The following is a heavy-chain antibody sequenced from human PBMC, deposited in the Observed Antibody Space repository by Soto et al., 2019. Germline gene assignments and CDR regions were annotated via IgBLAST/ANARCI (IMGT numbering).Heavy chain of an antibody. J-gene: IGHJ5*02. CDR1: GFTFSSSA. CDR3: ERCTVDTIVTSGWCHYLEP. Sequence: EVQLLDSGGGLVQPGGSLRLSCAASGFTFSSSAMSWVRQAPGKGLEWVSAVSGSGGTTYYADSVRGRFTISRDNSKNTLYLQMNSLRAEDTAIYFCERCTVDTIVTSGWCHYLEPWGQGTLVTVSS. CDR2: VSGSGGTT. D-gene: IGHD6-19*01. V-gene: IGHV3-23*01.